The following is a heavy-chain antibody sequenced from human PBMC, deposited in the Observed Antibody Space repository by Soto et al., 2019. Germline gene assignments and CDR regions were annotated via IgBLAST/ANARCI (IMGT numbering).Heavy chain of an antibody. V-gene: IGHV3-30*18. CDR3: AKDTPLYSSGWYGFDY. D-gene: IGHD6-19*01. J-gene: IGHJ4*02. CDR2: ISYDSTKT. CDR1: GFTFNSYG. Sequence: GGSLRLSCAASGFTFNSYGMHWVRQGPGNGLEWVAFISYDSTKTYYADSVKGRFTISRDNSKNTLYLQMNSLRAEDTAVYYCAKDTPLYSSGWYGFDYWGQGTLVTVSS.